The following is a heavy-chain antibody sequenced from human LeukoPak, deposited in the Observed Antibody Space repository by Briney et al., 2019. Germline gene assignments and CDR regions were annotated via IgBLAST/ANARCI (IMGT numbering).Heavy chain of an antibody. CDR2: ISGSGGRT. J-gene: IGHJ4*02. Sequence: GGSLRLSCAASEFSVGSNYMTWVRQAPGKGLEWVSAISGSGGRTYYPDSVKGRFTISRDNSKNTLYLQMNSLRAEDTAIYYCAKDGFVPPPHSSSSGRPYYFDYWGQGTLVTVSS. CDR3: AKDGFVPPPHSSSSGRPYYFDY. D-gene: IGHD6-13*01. CDR1: EFSVGSNY. V-gene: IGHV3-23*01.